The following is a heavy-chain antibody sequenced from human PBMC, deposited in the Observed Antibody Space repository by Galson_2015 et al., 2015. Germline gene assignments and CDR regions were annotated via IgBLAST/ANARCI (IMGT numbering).Heavy chain of an antibody. Sequence: SLRLSCAASGFTFSAYPMYWVRQAPGKGLEWVAVILHDGSYKVHADSVKGRLSISRDNSENTLYLQMDSLIAEDTAMYYCARASSGDSRNYFDYWGRGTLVTVSS. D-gene: IGHD4-17*01. CDR2: ILHDGSYK. V-gene: IGHV3-30*01. CDR3: ARASSGDSRNYFDY. J-gene: IGHJ4*02. CDR1: GFTFSAYP.